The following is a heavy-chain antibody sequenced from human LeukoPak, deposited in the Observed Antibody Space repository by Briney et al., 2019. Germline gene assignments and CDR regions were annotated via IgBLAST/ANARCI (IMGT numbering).Heavy chain of an antibody. Sequence: LQTLSLTSAISGDSVSSNSAAWNWIRQSPSRGLEWLGRTYYRSKWYNDSTISVKSRITINPDTSKNQFSLQLNSVTPEDTAVYYCARQASSSTFYNGLDVWGQGTTVTVSS. CDR2: TYYRSKWYN. J-gene: IGHJ6*02. CDR1: GDSVSSNSAA. CDR3: ARQASSSTFYNGLDV. D-gene: IGHD3-16*01. V-gene: IGHV6-1*01.